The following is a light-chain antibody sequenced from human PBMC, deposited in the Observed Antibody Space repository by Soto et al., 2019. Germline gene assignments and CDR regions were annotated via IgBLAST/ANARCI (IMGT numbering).Light chain of an antibody. Sequence: EIQLSQSPPTVSASVGDRVALTCRARQSISTYLAWYQQKPGQAPNLLIYEASSLQSGVPSRFSGSGSGTDFTLTISSLQADDFVTYFCQQYNGYSSTFGQGTKVDIK. CDR3: QQYNGYSST. CDR1: QSISTY. J-gene: IGKJ1*01. CDR2: EAS. V-gene: IGKV1-5*01.